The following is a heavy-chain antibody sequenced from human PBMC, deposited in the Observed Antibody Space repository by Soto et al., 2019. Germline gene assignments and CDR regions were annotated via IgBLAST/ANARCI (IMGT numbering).Heavy chain of an antibody. CDR1: GFTVSSNY. V-gene: IGHV3-53*01. CDR2: IYSGGST. D-gene: IGHD3-16*01. Sequence: PGGSLRLSCXAXGFTVSSNYMSGVRQAPGKGLEWVSVIYSGGSTYYADSVKGRFTIATDNSKNTLYLQMSDLRVEDTAVYYCARSARFRGYYFDCWGQGILVTVSS. J-gene: IGHJ4*02. CDR3: ARSARFRGYYFDC.